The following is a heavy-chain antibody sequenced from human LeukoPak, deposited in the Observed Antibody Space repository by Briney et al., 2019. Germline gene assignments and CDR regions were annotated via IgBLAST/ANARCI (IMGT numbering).Heavy chain of an antibody. CDR2: IIPIFGTA. D-gene: IGHD3-3*01. CDR1: GGTFSSYA. CDR3: ARPTYYDFWSGLTLYYYYGMDV. J-gene: IGHJ6*02. V-gene: IGHV1-69*13. Sequence: ASVKVSCKASGGTFSSYAISWVRQAPGQGLEWMGGIIPIFGTANYAQKFQGRVTITADESTSTAYMELSSLRSEDTAVYYCARPTYYDFWSGLTLYYYYGMDVWGQGTTVTVSS.